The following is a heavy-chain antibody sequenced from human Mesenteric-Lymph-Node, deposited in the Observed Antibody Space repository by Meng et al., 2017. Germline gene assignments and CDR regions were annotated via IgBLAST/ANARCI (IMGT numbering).Heavy chain of an antibody. Sequence: LLQVAGPGLVKPSGALFLTCAVSGGSNSSSNWWSWVRQPPGKGLAWIGEIYHSGSTHYNPSLRSRLTISVDASKNQFSLKLSSVTGTDTAVYYCARASYGSGSPLGESWFDPWGQGTLVTVSS. CDR3: ARASYGSGSPLGESWFDP. V-gene: IGHV4-4*02. J-gene: IGHJ5*02. CDR1: GGSNSSSNW. CDR2: IYHSGST. D-gene: IGHD3-10*01.